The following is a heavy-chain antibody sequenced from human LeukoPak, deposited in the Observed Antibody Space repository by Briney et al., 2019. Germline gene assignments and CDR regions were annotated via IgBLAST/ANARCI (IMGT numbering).Heavy chain of an antibody. Sequence: GGSLRLSCAASGFTFSSYGMHWVRHAPGKGLEWVAFIRYDGSNKYYADSVKGRFTISRDNSKNTLYLQMNSLRAEDTAVYYCARDGTAAGLYFDLWGQGTLVTVSS. J-gene: IGHJ4*01. CDR2: IRYDGSNK. CDR1: GFTFSSYG. D-gene: IGHD6-13*01. CDR3: ARDGTAAGLYFDL. V-gene: IGHV3-30*02.